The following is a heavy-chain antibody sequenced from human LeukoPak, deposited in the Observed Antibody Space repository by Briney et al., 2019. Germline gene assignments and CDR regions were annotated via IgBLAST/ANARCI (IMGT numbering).Heavy chain of an antibody. CDR2: ISSSSSYI. D-gene: IGHD6-6*01. CDR3: ARDKSAARGYYFDY. Sequence: GGSLRLSCAASGLTFSSYSMNWVRQAPGKGLEWVSSISSSSSYIYYADSVKGRFTISRDNAKNSLYLQMNSLRAEDTAVYYCARDKSAARGYYFDYWGQGTLVTVSS. V-gene: IGHV3-21*01. J-gene: IGHJ4*02. CDR1: GLTFSSYS.